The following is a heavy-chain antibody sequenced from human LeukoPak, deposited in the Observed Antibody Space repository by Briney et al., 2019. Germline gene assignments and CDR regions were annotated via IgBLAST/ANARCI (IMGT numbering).Heavy chain of an antibody. Sequence: GRSLRLSCAASGFTFDDYAMHWVRQAPGKGLEWVSGISWNSGSIGYADSVKGRFTISRDNAKNSLYPQMNSLRAEDTALYYCAKESTAFDIWGQGTMVTVSS. CDR3: AKESTAFDI. V-gene: IGHV3-9*01. CDR1: GFTFDDYA. J-gene: IGHJ3*02. CDR2: ISWNSGSI.